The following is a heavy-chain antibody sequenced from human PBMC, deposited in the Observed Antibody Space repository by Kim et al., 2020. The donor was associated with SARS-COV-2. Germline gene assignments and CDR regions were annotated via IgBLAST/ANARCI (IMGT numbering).Heavy chain of an antibody. D-gene: IGHD6-19*01. CDR2: INPNSGGT. V-gene: IGHV1-2*02. CDR3: AREDDIAVAGISQLGVVDGMDV. J-gene: IGHJ6*02. Sequence: ASVKVSCKASGYTFTGYYMHWVRQAPGQGLEWMGWINPNSGGTNYAQKFQGRVTMTRDTSISTAYMELSRLRSDDTAVYYCAREDDIAVAGISQLGVVDGMDVWGQGTTVTVSS. CDR1: GYTFTGYY.